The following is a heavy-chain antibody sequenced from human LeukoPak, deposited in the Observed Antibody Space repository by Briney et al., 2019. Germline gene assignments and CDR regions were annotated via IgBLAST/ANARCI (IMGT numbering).Heavy chain of an antibody. J-gene: IGHJ6*03. CDR3: AKANVMRGTTWTYYYIDV. D-gene: IGHD1-1*01. V-gene: IGHV3-23*01. CDR2: ISESGGNI. Sequence: GGSLRLSCAASGFTFSSYAMSWVRQAPGKGLEWVSQISESGGNIDYADSVKGRFSISRDNSESTLHLQMSRLRVEDTAVYFCAKANVMRGTTWTYYYIDVWGKGTTVTVSS. CDR1: GFTFSSYA.